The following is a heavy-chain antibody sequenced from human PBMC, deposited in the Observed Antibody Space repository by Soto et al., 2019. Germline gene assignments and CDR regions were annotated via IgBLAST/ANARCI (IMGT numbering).Heavy chain of an antibody. CDR1: GYTFTSYA. V-gene: IGHV1-3*05. CDR3: ARSIAVVTALDY. CDR2: IDAGNGNT. Sequence: QVQLVQSGAEEKKPGASVKVSCKASGYTFTSYAMHWVRQAPGQRLEWMGWIDAGNGNTKYSQKFQGRVAITRDTYASTAYMELSSLRSEDTAVYYCARSIAVVTALDYWGQGTLVTVSS. D-gene: IGHD2-21*02. J-gene: IGHJ4*02.